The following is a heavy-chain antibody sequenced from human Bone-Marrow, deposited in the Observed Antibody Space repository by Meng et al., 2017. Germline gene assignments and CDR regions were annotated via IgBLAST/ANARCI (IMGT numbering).Heavy chain of an antibody. D-gene: IGHD4-17*01. CDR2: IYYSGST. Sequence: QVQVQESGPGLVKTSQTLSLTCTVSGASISSGGNYWNWIRQHPGKGLEWIGYIYYSGSTYYNPSLKSRVTISVDTSKNQFSLKVNSVTAADTAVYYCARRATVTASPFDYWGQGTQVTVSS. CDR1: GASISSGGNY. V-gene: IGHV4-31*03. CDR3: ARRATVTASPFDY. J-gene: IGHJ4*02.